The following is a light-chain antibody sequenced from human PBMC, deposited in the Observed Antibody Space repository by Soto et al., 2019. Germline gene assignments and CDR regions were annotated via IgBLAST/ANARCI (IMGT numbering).Light chain of an antibody. J-gene: IGKJ1*01. V-gene: IGKV1-5*01. CDR2: DAS. CDR3: QQSYSRVT. Sequence: DIHMTQSPSTLSASVGDRVTITFRASQSITRWLAWYQQKPGKAPKPLIYDASSLQSGVPSRFSGSGSGTDFTLTISSLQPEDFATYYCQQSYSRVTFGQGTKVDIK. CDR1: QSITRW.